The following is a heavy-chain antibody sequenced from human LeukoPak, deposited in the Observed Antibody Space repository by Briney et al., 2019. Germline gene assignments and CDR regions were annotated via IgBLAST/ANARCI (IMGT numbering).Heavy chain of an antibody. CDR1: GITLSDFW. J-gene: IGHJ5*02. CDR3: ANGGTYSSGP. CDR2: IKPDGSAQ. V-gene: IGHV3-7*01. Sequence: GGSLRLSCAASGITLSDFWFSWVRQAPGKGLEWVATIKPDGSAQYYVDSVKGRFTISRDNAKNSLFLQINSLRAEDTAVYYCANGGTYSSGPWGQGTLVTVSS. D-gene: IGHD3-22*01.